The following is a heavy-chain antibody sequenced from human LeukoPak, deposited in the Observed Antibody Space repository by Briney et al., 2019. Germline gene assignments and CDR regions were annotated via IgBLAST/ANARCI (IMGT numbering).Heavy chain of an antibody. CDR3: VRCRYSSSWFDY. CDR1: GYTFTGYY. CDR2: INPNSGGT. Sequence: ASVKVSCKASGYTFTGYYMHWVRQAPGQGLEWMGWINPNSGGTNYAQKFQGRVTMTRDTSISTAYMELSRLRSDDTAVYYCVRCRYSSSWFDYWGQGTLVTVSS. J-gene: IGHJ4*02. D-gene: IGHD6-13*01. V-gene: IGHV1-2*02.